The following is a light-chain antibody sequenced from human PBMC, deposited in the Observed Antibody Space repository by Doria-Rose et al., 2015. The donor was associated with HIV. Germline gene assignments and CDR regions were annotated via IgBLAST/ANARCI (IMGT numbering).Light chain of an antibody. V-gene: IGKV4-1*01. J-gene: IGKJ2*01. CDR1: QSVLYSSNNKNY. CDR2: WAS. CDR3: QQYYSTPYT. Sequence: GERATINCKSSQSVLYSSNNKNYLAWYQQKPGQPPKLLIYWASTRESGVPDRFSGSGSGTDFSLTISSLQAEDVAVYYCQQYYSTPYTFGRGTRLEIK.